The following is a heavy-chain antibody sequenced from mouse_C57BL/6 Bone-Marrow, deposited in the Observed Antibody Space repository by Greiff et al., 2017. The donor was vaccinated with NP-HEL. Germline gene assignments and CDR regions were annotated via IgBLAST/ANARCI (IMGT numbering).Heavy chain of an antibody. CDR1: GFTFSDYY. Sequence: EVKVEESEGGLVQPGSSMKLSCTASGFTFSDYYMAWVRQVPEKGLEWVANINYDGSSTYYLDSLKSRFIISRDNAKNILYLEMSSLKSEDTATYYCARDRGYYYCSSPQYFDVWGTGTTVTVSS. V-gene: IGHV5-16*01. J-gene: IGHJ1*03. D-gene: IGHD1-1*01. CDR3: ARDRGYYYCSSPQYFDV. CDR2: INYDGSST.